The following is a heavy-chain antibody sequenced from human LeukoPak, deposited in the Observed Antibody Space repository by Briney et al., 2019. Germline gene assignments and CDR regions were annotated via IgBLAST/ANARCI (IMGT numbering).Heavy chain of an antibody. J-gene: IGHJ4*02. V-gene: IGHV3-48*03. CDR2: ISSSGNTM. D-gene: IGHD3-10*01. CDR1: GFTFSSYE. CDR3: ARDFSATNYFDY. Sequence: GGSLRLSCAASGFTFSSYEMNWVRQAPGKGLEWVSCISSSGNTMYYADSVKGRFTISRDNAKNSLYLQMDSLRAEDTAVYYCARDFSATNYFDYWGQGTLVTVSS.